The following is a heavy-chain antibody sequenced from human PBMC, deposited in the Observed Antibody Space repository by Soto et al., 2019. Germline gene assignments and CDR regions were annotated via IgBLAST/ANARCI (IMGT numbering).Heavy chain of an antibody. CDR3: GMCRGWYPIHS. Sequence: QLQESGPGLVKPSGTLSLTCAVSGGSVTTNYWWGWVRQSPVTGLEWIGDMSHSGPTNYSPSLKILVTLPVDTSKNLFSLQLKSVTAADTSVYFCGMCRGWYPIHSWGQGTLVTVSS. J-gene: IGHJ4*02. CDR2: MSHSGPT. D-gene: IGHD6-19*01. V-gene: IGHV4-4*02. CDR1: GGSVTTNYW.